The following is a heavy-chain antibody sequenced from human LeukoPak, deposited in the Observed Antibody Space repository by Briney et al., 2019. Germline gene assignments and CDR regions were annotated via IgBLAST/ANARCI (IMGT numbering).Heavy chain of an antibody. CDR1: AFTFSSYG. D-gene: IGHD2-2*01. Sequence: TGGSLRLSCAASAFTFSSYGMHWVRQPPGKGLEWGAVIWYDGNSKYYADSVKGRFTISRDNSKNTLYLQMNSLRAEDTAVYYCAKDATYCSSTSCDTYYYYYMDVWGKGTTVTVSS. J-gene: IGHJ6*03. V-gene: IGHV3-33*06. CDR3: AKDATYCSSTSCDTYYYYYMDV. CDR2: IWYDGNSK.